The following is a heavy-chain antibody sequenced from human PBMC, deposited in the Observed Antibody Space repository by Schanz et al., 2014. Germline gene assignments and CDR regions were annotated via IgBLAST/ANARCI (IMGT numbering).Heavy chain of an antibody. V-gene: IGHV1-18*01. CDR2: ISGYTGDT. CDR1: GYTFTSHG. J-gene: IGHJ4*02. Sequence: QVQLVQSGAEVKKPGASVKVSCKASGYTFTSHGISWVRQAPGQGLEWMGWISGYTGDTKYAQKFQHRVNMTTDRTTSTVYMELRSLRFDDTAVYFCARDNGRIPAANSFDYWGQGTRVTVSS. D-gene: IGHD1-26*01. CDR3: ARDNGRIPAANSFDY.